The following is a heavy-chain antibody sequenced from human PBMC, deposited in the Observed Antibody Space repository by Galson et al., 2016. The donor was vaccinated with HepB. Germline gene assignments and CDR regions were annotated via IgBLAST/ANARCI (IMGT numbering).Heavy chain of an antibody. V-gene: IGHV3-23*01. CDR1: GFTFSSYA. Sequence: LRLSCAASGFTFSSYAMTWVRQAPGQGLEWVSAISGRGGSTFFAESVKGRFTISRDNSRNPLYLQMNSLRAEDTAVYYCAKGDQDIAMVVVALDSWGQGTLVTVSS. CDR2: ISGRGGST. J-gene: IGHJ4*02. CDR3: AKGDQDIAMVVVALDS. D-gene: IGHD2-15*01.